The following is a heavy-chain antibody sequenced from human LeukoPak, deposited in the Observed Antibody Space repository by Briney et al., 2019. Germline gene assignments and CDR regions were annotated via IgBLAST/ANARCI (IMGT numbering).Heavy chain of an antibody. J-gene: IGHJ5*02. D-gene: IGHD6-13*01. Sequence: SGTLSLTCTVSGGSVSSYYWSWIRQPPGKGLEWIGYIYYSGSTNYNPSLKSRVTISVDTSKNQFSLKLSSVTAADTAVYYCARDTPGRIAAAGTGGWFDPWGQGTLVTVSS. CDR3: ARDTPGRIAAAGTGGWFDP. CDR1: GGSVSSYY. V-gene: IGHV4-59*02. CDR2: IYYSGST.